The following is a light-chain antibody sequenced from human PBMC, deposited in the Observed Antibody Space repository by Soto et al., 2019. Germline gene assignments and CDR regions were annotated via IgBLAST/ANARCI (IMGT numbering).Light chain of an antibody. CDR1: ESVSNN. V-gene: IGKV3-15*01. J-gene: IGKJ2*01. CDR2: GAS. CDR3: QLYYNGSPYT. Sequence: EIVLTQSPGTLSLSPGERATLSCRASESVSNNYLAWYQQRPGQAPRLLIYGASTRATGVPPRFSVSRSGTDFTLTISSLQSEELAVYYCQLYYNGSPYTVCQRAKL.